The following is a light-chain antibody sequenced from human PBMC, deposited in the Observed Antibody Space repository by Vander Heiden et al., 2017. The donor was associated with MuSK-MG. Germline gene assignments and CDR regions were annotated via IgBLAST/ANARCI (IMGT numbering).Light chain of an antibody. V-gene: IGKV3-20*01. CDR1: QSVSSKY. Sequence: EIVLTQSPGTLSLSPGERATLSCRASQSVSSKYLGWYQQKPGQAPRLLIYGDSNRAIGIPDRFSGTASATDFTLTISRLEPEDFAVYYCQQDARSPWTFGQGTKVEVK. J-gene: IGKJ1*01. CDR3: QQDARSPWT. CDR2: GDS.